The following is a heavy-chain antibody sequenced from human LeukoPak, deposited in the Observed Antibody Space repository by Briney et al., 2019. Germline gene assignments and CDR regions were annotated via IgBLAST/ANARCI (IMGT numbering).Heavy chain of an antibody. J-gene: IGHJ4*02. Sequence: SETPSLTCAVYGGSFSGYYWSWIRQPPGKGLEWIGEINHSGSTNYNPSLKSRVTISVDTSKNQFSLSLTSVTAADTAVYYCGRAPYGPLDHWGQGILVTVPS. V-gene: IGHV4-34*01. CDR1: GGSFSGYY. D-gene: IGHD3-10*01. CDR3: GRAPYGPLDH. CDR2: INHSGST.